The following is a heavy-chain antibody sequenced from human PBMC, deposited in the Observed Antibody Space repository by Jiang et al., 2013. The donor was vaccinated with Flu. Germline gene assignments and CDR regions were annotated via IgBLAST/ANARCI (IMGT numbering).Heavy chain of an antibody. D-gene: IGHD5-12*01. Sequence: GPGLVKASETLSLTCSVSGGSIISSTYYWVWIRQSPGKGLGWIGSIYDSGSTYFSPSLKSRVTMSVDTSKNRFSLKLSSVTAADTAVYYCARALKYSGFELPYFDFWGQGTLVTVSS. CDR3: ARALKYSGFELPYFDF. J-gene: IGHJ4*02. CDR2: IYDSGST. V-gene: IGHV4-39*07. CDR1: GGSIISSTYY.